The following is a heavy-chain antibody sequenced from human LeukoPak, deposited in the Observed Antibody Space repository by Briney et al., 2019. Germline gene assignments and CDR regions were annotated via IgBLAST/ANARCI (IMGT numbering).Heavy chain of an antibody. J-gene: IGHJ4*02. Sequence: ASVKVSCKVSGYTLTELSMHWVRQAPGKGLEWMGGFDPEDGETIYVQKFQGRVTMTEDTSTDTAYMELSSLRSEDTAVYYCATEPIEIQLWRQYYFDYWGQGTLVTVSS. CDR3: ATEPIEIQLWRQYYFDY. V-gene: IGHV1-24*01. D-gene: IGHD5-18*01. CDR1: GYTLTELS. CDR2: FDPEDGET.